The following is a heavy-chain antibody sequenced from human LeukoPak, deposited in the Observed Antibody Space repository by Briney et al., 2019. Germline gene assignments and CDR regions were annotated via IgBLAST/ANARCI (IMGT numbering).Heavy chain of an antibody. Sequence: SETLSLTCAVYGGSFSGYYWSWIRQPPGKGLEWIGEINHSGSTNYNPPPKSRVTISVDTSKNQFSLKLSSVTAADTAVYYCARGAGGLLWFGELSRWFDPWGQGTLVTVSS. D-gene: IGHD3-10*01. J-gene: IGHJ5*02. V-gene: IGHV4-34*01. CDR3: ARGAGGLLWFGELSRWFDP. CDR1: GGSFSGYY. CDR2: INHSGST.